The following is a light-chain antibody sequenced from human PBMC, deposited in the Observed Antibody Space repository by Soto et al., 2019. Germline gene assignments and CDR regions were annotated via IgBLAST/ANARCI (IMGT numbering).Light chain of an antibody. CDR3: SSYSSSTTLVV. J-gene: IGLJ2*01. Sequence: QSALTQPASVSGSPGQSITISCIGTSSDVGGYNYVSWYQQHPGKAPKLMIQDVSDRPSGVSNRFSGSKSGNTASLTISGLQAEDEADYYCSSYSSSTTLVVFGGGTKLTV. CDR1: SSDVGGYNY. V-gene: IGLV2-14*01. CDR2: DVS.